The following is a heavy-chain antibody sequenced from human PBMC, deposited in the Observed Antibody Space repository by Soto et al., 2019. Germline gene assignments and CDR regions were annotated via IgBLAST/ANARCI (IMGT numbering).Heavy chain of an antibody. CDR2: IWYDGSNK. CDR3: ARDLSVAAAGTVYYYGMDV. J-gene: IGHJ6*02. CDR1: GFTFSSYG. Sequence: QVQLVESGGGVVQPGRSLRLSCAASGFTFSSYGMHWVRQAPGKGLEWVAVIWYDGSNKYYADSVKGRFTISRDNSKNPLYLQMSSLRAEDTAVYYCARDLSVAAAGTVYYYGMDVWGQGTTVTVSS. D-gene: IGHD6-13*01. V-gene: IGHV3-33*01.